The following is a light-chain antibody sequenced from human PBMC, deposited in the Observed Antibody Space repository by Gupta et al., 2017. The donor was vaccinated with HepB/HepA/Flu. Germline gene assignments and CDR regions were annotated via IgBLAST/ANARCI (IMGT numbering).Light chain of an antibody. CDR2: WAS. V-gene: IGKV4-1*01. Sequence: DIVMTQSPDFLAVSLGDRATINCKSSQSALYSSNNKNYLAWYQQKPGQPPKLLIYWASTRESGVPDRFSGSGSGTDFTLTISSLQAEDVAVYYCQQYYSTPITFGQGTRLEIK. J-gene: IGKJ5*01. CDR1: QSALYSSNNKNY. CDR3: QQYYSTPIT.